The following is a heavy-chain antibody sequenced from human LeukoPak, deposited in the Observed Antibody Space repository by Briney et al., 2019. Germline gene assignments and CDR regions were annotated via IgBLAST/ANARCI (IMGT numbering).Heavy chain of an antibody. CDR1: GFTVSSNY. CDR3: AKSMTLQWRGFFDL. V-gene: IGHV3-53*01. CDR2: LYRDGTT. Sequence: PGGSLRLSCAASGFTVSSNYMSWVRQAPGKGLDWVSVLYRDGTTYYADSVRGRFTISRDNSKNTLYLQKNSLRADDTAIYYCAKSMTLQWRGFFDLWGRGTHVTVSS. D-gene: IGHD6-19*01. J-gene: IGHJ2*01.